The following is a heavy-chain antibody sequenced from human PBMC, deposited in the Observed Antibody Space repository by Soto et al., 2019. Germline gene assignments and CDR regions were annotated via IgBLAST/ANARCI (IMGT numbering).Heavy chain of an antibody. CDR1: GGTFSSYA. Sequence: GASVQVPCKASGGTFSSYAISWVRQAPGQGLEWMGGIIPIFGTANYAQKFQGRVTITGDKSTSTVYMEMSSLRAEDTAVYYCASSHSSGWYPYYYYGMDVWGQGTTVTVSS. J-gene: IGHJ6*02. CDR3: ASSHSSGWYPYYYYGMDV. V-gene: IGHV1-69*06. D-gene: IGHD6-19*01. CDR2: IIPIFGTA.